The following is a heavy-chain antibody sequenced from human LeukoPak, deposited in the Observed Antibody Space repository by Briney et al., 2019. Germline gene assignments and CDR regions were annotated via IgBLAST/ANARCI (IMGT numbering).Heavy chain of an antibody. CDR3: AKSRSGSANWALRIFDN. CDR2: ISPGGGTT. Sequence: GGSLRLSCVASGFTFSTYSMIWARQAPGRGLEWVSSISPGGGTTYYADSVKGRFTISRDNSKNTLYVQMNSLRAEDTAIYYCAKSRSGSANWALRIFDNWGQGTLVTVSS. J-gene: IGHJ4*02. D-gene: IGHD3-10*01. V-gene: IGHV3-23*01. CDR1: GFTFSTYS.